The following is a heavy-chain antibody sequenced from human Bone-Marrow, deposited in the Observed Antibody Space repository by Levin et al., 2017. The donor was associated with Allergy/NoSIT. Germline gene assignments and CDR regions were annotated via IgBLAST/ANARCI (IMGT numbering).Heavy chain of an antibody. Sequence: SGGSLRLSCAASGFSFSSYWMNWVRQAPGKGLEWVANINQDGTKKNYVASVEGRFTISRDNAKNSPYLQMNSLRVDDTALYYCARTQSRLGDYWGQGALVSVSS. J-gene: IGHJ4*02. CDR2: INQDGTKK. D-gene: IGHD6-6*01. CDR1: GFSFSSYW. CDR3: ARTQSRLGDY. V-gene: IGHV3-7*04.